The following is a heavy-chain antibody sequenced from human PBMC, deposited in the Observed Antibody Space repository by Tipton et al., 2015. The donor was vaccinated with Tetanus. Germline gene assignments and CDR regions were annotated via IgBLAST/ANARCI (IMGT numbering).Heavy chain of an antibody. V-gene: IGHV4-39*01. Sequence: TLSLTCSISGDSINSDKYFWAWIRQPPGKGLEWIGNIYYNGNTYYLASLKSRVTISADTSKNQFSLSLRSVTAADTAVYYCARQADNWFDPWGQGTLVTVSS. CDR1: GDSINSDKYF. CDR2: IYYNGNT. J-gene: IGHJ5*02. D-gene: IGHD6-25*01. CDR3: ARQADNWFDP.